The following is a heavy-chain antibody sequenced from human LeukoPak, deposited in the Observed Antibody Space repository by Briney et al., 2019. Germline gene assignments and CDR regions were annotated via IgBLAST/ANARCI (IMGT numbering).Heavy chain of an antibody. J-gene: IGHJ4*02. V-gene: IGHV1-2*02. CDR3: ARRTTEMVNDY. CDR2: INPNDGAT. Sequence: ASVKVSCKASGYTFTDYYVHWMRQAPGQGLEWMGWINPNDGATDHAQKFQGRVTMTRDTSISTLYMELNSLRSDDTAVYYCARRTTEMVNDYWGQGTPVTVSS. D-gene: IGHD5-24*01. CDR1: GYTFTDYY.